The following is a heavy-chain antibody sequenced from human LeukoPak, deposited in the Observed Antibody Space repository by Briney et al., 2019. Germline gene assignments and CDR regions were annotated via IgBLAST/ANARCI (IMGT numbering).Heavy chain of an antibody. D-gene: IGHD3-9*01. J-gene: IGHJ4*02. CDR2: IGASGGST. CDR3: AKEEGYDILTGLDY. Sequence: GYLRFSCATSGFTFSSYAMSWVRQAPGKRLEWVSGIGASGGSTYYADSVKGRFTISRDNSKDTLYLQSNSLRTEDTAVYYCAKEEGYDILTGLDYWGQGTLVTVSS. CDR1: GFTFSSYA. V-gene: IGHV3-23*01.